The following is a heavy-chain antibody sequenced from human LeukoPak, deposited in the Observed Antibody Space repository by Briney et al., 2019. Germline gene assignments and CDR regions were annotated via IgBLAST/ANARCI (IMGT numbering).Heavy chain of an antibody. D-gene: IGHD6-19*01. V-gene: IGHV4-59*01. CDR1: GGSISSYY. CDR3: ARREVSSGWAPFDY. J-gene: IGHJ4*02. Sequence: KPSETLSLTCTVSGGSISSYYWSWIRQPPGKGLEWIGCIYYSGSTNYNPSLKSRVTISVDTSKNQFSLKLSSVTAADTAVYYCARREVSSGWAPFDYWGQGTLVTVSS. CDR2: IYYSGST.